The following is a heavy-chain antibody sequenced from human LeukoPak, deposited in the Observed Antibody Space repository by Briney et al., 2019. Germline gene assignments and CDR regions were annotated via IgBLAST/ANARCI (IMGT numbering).Heavy chain of an antibody. Sequence: SETLSLTCTVSGGSISSSSYYWGWIRQPPGTGLEWIGSIYYSGSTYYNPSLKSRVTISVDTSKNQFSLKLSSVTAADTAVYYCARHHSGYSSSWPTEYFQHWGQGTLVTVS. J-gene: IGHJ1*01. D-gene: IGHD6-13*01. CDR1: GGSISSSSYY. V-gene: IGHV4-39*01. CDR2: IYYSGST. CDR3: ARHHSGYSSSWPTEYFQH.